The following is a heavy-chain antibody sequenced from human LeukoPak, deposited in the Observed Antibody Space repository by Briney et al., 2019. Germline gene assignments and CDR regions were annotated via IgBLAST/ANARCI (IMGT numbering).Heavy chain of an antibody. CDR2: MYYSGNT. Sequence: PSETLSLTCTVSGGSINNYYWSWIRQPPGKGLEWIGYMYYSGNTNYNPSLKSRVTISVDTSKNQFSLKLSSVTAADTAVYYCARVFMTDDAFDIWGQGTMVTVSS. J-gene: IGHJ3*02. D-gene: IGHD2-21*02. V-gene: IGHV4-59*01. CDR3: ARVFMTDDAFDI. CDR1: GGSINNYY.